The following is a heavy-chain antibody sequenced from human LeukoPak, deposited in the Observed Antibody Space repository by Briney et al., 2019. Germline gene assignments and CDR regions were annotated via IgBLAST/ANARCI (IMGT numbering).Heavy chain of an antibody. CDR3: ARHSSSSWPSYYYYYMDV. CDR2: IIPIFGTA. V-gene: IGHV1-69*05. J-gene: IGHJ6*03. D-gene: IGHD6-6*01. CDR1: GGTFSSYA. Sequence: SVKVSCKASGGTFSSYAISWVRQAPGQGLEWMGGIIPIFGTANYAQKFQGRVTITTDESTSTAYMELSSLRSEDTAVYYCARHSSSSWPSYYYYYMDVWGKGTTVTVSS.